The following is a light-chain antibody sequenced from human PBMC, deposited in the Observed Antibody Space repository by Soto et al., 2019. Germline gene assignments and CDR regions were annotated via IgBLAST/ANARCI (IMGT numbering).Light chain of an antibody. CDR1: QSISSY. V-gene: IGKV1-39*01. Sequence: DIQMTQSPSSLSASVGDRVTITCRASQSISSYLNWYQQKPGKVPKFLIYAASSLKSGVPSRFSGSGSGTDFTLTINSLQPEDFATYYCQQSYSTPYTFGQGTKLEIK. CDR3: QQSYSTPYT. J-gene: IGKJ2*01. CDR2: AAS.